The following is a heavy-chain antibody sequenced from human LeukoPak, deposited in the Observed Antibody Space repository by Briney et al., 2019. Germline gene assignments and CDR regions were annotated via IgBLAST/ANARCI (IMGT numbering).Heavy chain of an antibody. Sequence: GRSLRLSCEGSGFTFSINAMHWVRQAPGKGLEWLAVISYDGTKQYFADSVKGRFTISRDNAKNSLYLQMYSLRAEDTAVYYCVAAADFAYWGQGTLVTVSS. V-gene: IGHV3-30-3*01. D-gene: IGHD6-13*01. J-gene: IGHJ4*02. CDR3: VAAADFAY. CDR1: GFTFSINA. CDR2: ISYDGTKQ.